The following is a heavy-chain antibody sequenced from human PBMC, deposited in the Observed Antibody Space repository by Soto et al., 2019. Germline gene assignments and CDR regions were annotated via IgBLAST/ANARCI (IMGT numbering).Heavy chain of an antibody. CDR3: AGSYYYDSSGYSY. V-gene: IGHV1-3*01. J-gene: IGHJ4*02. D-gene: IGHD3-22*01. CDR2: INAGNGNT. Sequence: GASVKVSCKASGYTVTSYAMHWVRQAPGQRLEWMGWINAGNGNTKYSQKFQGRVTMTRDTSTSTVYMELSSLRSEDTAVYYCAGSYYYDSSGYSYWGQGTLVTVSS. CDR1: GYTVTSYA.